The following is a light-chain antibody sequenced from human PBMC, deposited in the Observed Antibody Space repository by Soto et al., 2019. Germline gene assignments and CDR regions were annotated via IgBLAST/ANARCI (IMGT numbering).Light chain of an antibody. CDR1: QSVCTN. CDR2: GAS. V-gene: IGKV3-15*01. CDR3: QQYNDWPPIT. Sequence: ERVKTSSAATPSVYKGERATLSCRASQSVCTNLAWYQQKPGQAPRLLIYGASTRATGIPARFSGSGSGTEFTLSISSLQSEDYAVYYCQQYNDWPPITFGQGTRLEIK. J-gene: IGKJ5*01.